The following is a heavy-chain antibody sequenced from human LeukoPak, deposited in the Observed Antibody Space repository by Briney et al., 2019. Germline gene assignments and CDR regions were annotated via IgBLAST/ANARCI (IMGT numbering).Heavy chain of an antibody. CDR1: GTTFSIYA. V-gene: IGHV3-30*01. CDR3: ARDGCSTTSCKRWFDP. D-gene: IGHD2-2*01. J-gene: IGHJ5*02. Sequence: GRSLRLSCEASGTTFSIYALPWFRQAPGKGLEWVPVISNDGTAEDYADSVKGRFIISRDNTKNTLCLQMNGLKVEDTAVYYCARDGCSTTSCKRWFDPWGQGTLVTVSS. CDR2: ISNDGTAE.